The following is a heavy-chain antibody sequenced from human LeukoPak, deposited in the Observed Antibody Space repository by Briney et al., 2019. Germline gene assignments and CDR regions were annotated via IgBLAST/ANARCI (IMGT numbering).Heavy chain of an antibody. CDR3: ARDRGGAQFDY. CDR2: IKEDGSDN. Sequence: GGSLRLSCAASGFTFSSYWMDWVRQAPGKGLEWVASIKEDGSDNNYVDSVKGRFSISRDNAKNSLYLQMNSLRAEDTAVYYCARDRGGAQFDYWGQGILVTVSS. J-gene: IGHJ4*02. V-gene: IGHV3-7*01. D-gene: IGHD3-10*01. CDR1: GFTFSSYW.